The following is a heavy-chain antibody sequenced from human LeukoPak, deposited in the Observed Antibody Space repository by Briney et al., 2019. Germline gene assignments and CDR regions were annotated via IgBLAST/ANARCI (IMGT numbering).Heavy chain of an antibody. Sequence: SETLSLTCTVSGGSISSGSYYWSWIRQSAGKGLEWIGRIYTSGSTNYNPSLKSRVTISVDTSKNQFSLKLSSVTAADTAVYYCARGVWGYCSSTSCYSDAFDIWGQGTMVTVSS. J-gene: IGHJ3*02. CDR3: ARGVWGYCSSTSCYSDAFDI. V-gene: IGHV4-61*02. D-gene: IGHD2-2*01. CDR1: GGSISSGSYY. CDR2: IYTSGST.